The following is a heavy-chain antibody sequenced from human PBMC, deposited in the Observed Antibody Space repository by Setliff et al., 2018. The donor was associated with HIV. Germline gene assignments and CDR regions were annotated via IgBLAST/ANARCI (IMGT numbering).Heavy chain of an antibody. J-gene: IGHJ4*02. CDR2: IIPMFGTT. CDR1: GYIFSAYH. D-gene: IGHD4-4*01. Sequence: SVKVSCKTSGYIFSAYHIHWVRQGPGQGFEWMGGIIPMFGTTNYAQKLQGRVTLSADESTSTAYMQLSSLTSEDTAVYYCARGRWLQSFDYWGQGTLVTVSS. V-gene: IGHV1-69*13. CDR3: ARGRWLQSFDY.